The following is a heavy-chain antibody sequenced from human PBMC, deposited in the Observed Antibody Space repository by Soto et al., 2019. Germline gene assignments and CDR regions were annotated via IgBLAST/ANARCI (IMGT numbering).Heavy chain of an antibody. CDR2: IYYSGST. CDR1: GGSIISYY. D-gene: IGHD5-18*01. V-gene: IGHV4-59*08. CDR3: ARLRGYSYGQFYFDY. J-gene: IGHJ4*02. Sequence: SETLSLTCTVSGGSIISYYWSWILQPPGKGLEWIGYIYYSGSTNYNPSLKSRVTISVDTSKNQFSLKLSSVTAADTAVYYCARLRGYSYGQFYFDYWGQRTLVTVSS.